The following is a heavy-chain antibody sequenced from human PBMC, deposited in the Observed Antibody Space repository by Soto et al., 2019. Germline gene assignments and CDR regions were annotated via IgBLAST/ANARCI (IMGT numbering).Heavy chain of an antibody. Sequence: QVQLQQWGAGLLKPSETLSLTCAVYGGSFSGYYWSWIRQPPGKGLEWIGEINHSGSTNYNPSLKSRVTISIDTSKNQFSLKLSSVTAADTAIYYCARDSLGIAVLGTGRSTHNWFDPWGQGTLVTVSS. V-gene: IGHV4-34*01. D-gene: IGHD6-19*01. CDR3: ARDSLGIAVLGTGRSTHNWFDP. CDR2: INHSGST. CDR1: GGSFSGYY. J-gene: IGHJ5*02.